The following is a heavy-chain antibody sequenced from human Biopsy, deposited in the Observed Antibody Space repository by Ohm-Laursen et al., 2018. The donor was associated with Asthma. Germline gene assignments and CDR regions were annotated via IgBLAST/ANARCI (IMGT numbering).Heavy chain of an antibody. D-gene: IGHD3-22*01. J-gene: IGHJ3*02. CDR1: GFTFRNYG. Sequence: SLRLSCAAASGFTFRNYGMHWVRQAPGKGLGWVALVSSDGHNKYYEDSVKGRFTISRDNSRNRLYLQINRLTVEDSAVYFCARQSGQDYGDSSGFDIWGQGTKVAVSS. CDR2: VSSDGHNK. V-gene: IGHV3-30*03. CDR3: ARQSGQDYGDSSGFDI.